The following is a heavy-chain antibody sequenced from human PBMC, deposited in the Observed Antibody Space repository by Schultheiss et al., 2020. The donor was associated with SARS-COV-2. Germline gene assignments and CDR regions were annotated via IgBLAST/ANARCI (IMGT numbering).Heavy chain of an antibody. Sequence: GGSLRLSCAASGFTFSSYAMNWVRQAPGKGLDWVSYISSSGNTIYYADSVKGRFAISRDNAKASLYLQMNSLRAEDTAVYYCARDIVAAAFDYWGQGTRVTVSS. V-gene: IGHV3-48*03. CDR2: ISSSGNTI. CDR1: GFTFSSYA. D-gene: IGHD3-16*02. CDR3: ARDIVAAAFDY. J-gene: IGHJ4*02.